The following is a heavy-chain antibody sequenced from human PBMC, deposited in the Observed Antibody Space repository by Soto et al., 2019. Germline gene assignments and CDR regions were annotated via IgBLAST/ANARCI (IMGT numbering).Heavy chain of an antibody. CDR2: IDAGNGIT. J-gene: IGHJ4*02. D-gene: IGHD1-26*01. CDR1: GYSFTSWT. V-gene: IGHV1-3*01. CDR3: ARWRGAFDS. Sequence: ASEQFSCKACGYSFTSWTIHWVRQAPGKSRESMGGIDAGNGITKYSQKFQDRVTITRDTSASTAYMELNSLRSEDTAVYYCARWRGAFDSWGQGALVTVS.